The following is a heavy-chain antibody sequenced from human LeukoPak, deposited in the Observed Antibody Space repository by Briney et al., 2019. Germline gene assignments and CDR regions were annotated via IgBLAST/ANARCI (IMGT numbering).Heavy chain of an antibody. J-gene: IGHJ5*02. CDR1: GFTFSSYS. CDR2: ISSSSSTI. D-gene: IGHD3-22*01. CDR3: AIETDYYDSSGYYYSWFDP. Sequence: GGSLRLSCAASGFTFSSYSMNWVRQAPGKGLEWVLYISSSSSTIYYADSVKGRFTISRDNAKNSLYLQMNSLRAEDTAVYYCAIETDYYDSSGYYYSWFDPWGQGTLVTVSS. V-gene: IGHV3-48*01.